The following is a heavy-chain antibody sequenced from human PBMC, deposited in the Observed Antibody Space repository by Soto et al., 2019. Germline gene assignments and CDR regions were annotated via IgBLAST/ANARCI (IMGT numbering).Heavy chain of an antibody. Sequence: KRLGASVKVSCKASGGTFSSYAISWVRQAPGQGLEWMGGIIPIFGTANYAQKFQGRVTITADESTSTAYMELSSLRSEDTAVYYCARGSPRYCSSTSCQNTFDYWGQGTLVTVSS. J-gene: IGHJ4*02. CDR3: ARGSPRYCSSTSCQNTFDY. V-gene: IGHV1-69*13. CDR1: GGTFSSYA. D-gene: IGHD2-2*01. CDR2: IIPIFGTA.